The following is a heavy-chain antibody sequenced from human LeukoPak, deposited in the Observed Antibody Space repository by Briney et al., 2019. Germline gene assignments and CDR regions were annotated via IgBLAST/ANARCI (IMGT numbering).Heavy chain of an antibody. J-gene: IGHJ6*01. Sequence: GRSLRLSCAASGFTVSSNYMNWVRQAPGKGLEWVSVIYSGGSTYYADSVKGRFTISRDNAKNTLYLQMNSLRAEDTAVYYCARELPRYYSGMDVWGQGTTVTVSS. CDR3: ARELPRYYSGMDV. CDR1: GFTVSSNY. CDR2: IYSGGST. V-gene: IGHV3-53*01.